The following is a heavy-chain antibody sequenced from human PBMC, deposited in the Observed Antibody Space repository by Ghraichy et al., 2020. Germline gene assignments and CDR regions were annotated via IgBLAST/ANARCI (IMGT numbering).Heavy chain of an antibody. V-gene: IGHV3-33*01. J-gene: IGHJ6*02. CDR1: GFTFNIFG. CDR3: AREYQKNGGGLDV. Sequence: GGSLRLSCAASGFTFNIFGIHWVRQAPGKGLEWVAVIWFDGSKQYHADSVQGRFTISNDNSRATGYLKMNSLRDEDTVVYYCAREYQKNGGGLDVWGQGTTVTVSS. D-gene: IGHD2-2*01. CDR2: IWFDGSKQ.